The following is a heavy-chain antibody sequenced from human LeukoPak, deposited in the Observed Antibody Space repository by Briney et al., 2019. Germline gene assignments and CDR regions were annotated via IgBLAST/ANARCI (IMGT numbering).Heavy chain of an antibody. J-gene: IGHJ4*02. CDR1: GFTFSSFA. Sequence: GGSLRLSCAASGFTFSSFAMSWVRQAPGKGLEWVSAISGSGGGTYYADSVKGRFTISRDDSKNTLYLQMNSLRAEDAAVYYCTKRATGTVDYWGQGTLVTVSS. D-gene: IGHD1-1*01. CDR3: TKRATGTVDY. CDR2: ISGSGGGT. V-gene: IGHV3-23*01.